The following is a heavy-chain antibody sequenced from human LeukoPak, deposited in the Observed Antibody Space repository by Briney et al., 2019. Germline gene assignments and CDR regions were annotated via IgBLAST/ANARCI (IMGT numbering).Heavy chain of an antibody. CDR3: ARGVDSGGSHYYGY. CDR2: INPNSGGT. V-gene: IGHV1-2*02. D-gene: IGHD2-15*01. J-gene: IGHJ4*02. Sequence: GASVKVSCKASGYTFTGYYMHWVRQAPGQGLEWMGWINPNSGGTNYAQKFQGRVTMTRDTSISTAYMELSRLRSDDTAVYYCARGVDSGGSHYYGYWGQGPLVTVSS. CDR1: GYTFTGYY.